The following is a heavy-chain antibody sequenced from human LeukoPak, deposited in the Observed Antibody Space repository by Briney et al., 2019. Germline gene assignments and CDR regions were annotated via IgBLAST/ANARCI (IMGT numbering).Heavy chain of an antibody. J-gene: IGHJ4*02. Sequence: PGGSLRLSCAASGFTFSGYAMSWVRQAPGKGLEWVSAISGSGGSTYYADSVKGRFTISRDNSKNTLYLQMNSLRAEDTAVYYCAKDRHITIFGVVPYYFDYWGQGTLVTVSS. V-gene: IGHV3-23*01. CDR3: AKDRHITIFGVVPYYFDY. D-gene: IGHD3-3*01. CDR2: ISGSGGST. CDR1: GFTFSGYA.